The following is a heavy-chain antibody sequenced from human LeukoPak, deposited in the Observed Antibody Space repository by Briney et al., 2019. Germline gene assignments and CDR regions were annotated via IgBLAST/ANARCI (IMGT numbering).Heavy chain of an antibody. CDR3: AKDAQRGFDYSNSLEY. CDR2: IWSDGTNQ. Sequence: PGKSLTLSCVASQLHSPFSHYGMHWVRQAPGKGLQWVAVIWSDGTNQYYADSVKGRFTISRDNSQNTVYLQMNSLRVEDTAVYFCAKDAQRGFDYSNSLEYWGQGTLVTVSS. V-gene: IGHV3-33*06. D-gene: IGHD4-11*01. J-gene: IGHJ4*02. CDR1: QLHSPFSHYG.